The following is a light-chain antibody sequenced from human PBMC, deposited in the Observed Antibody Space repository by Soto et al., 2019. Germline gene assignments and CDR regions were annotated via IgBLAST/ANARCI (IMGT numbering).Light chain of an antibody. J-gene: IGKJ1*01. V-gene: IGKV3-20*01. Sequence: EIVLTQSPGTLSLSPGERATLSCRTSQSVDTSVAWYQQKLGQAPRLLIYGASSRATGIPDRFSGSRSGTDFTLTISRLEPEDFAVYYCQHYGGSRTFGQGTRGEIK. CDR2: GAS. CDR3: QHYGGSRT. CDR1: QSVDTS.